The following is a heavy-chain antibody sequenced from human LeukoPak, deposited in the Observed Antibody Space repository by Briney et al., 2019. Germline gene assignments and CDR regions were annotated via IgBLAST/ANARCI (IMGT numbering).Heavy chain of an antibody. CDR2: VGAGNGDT. D-gene: IGHD4-11*01. V-gene: IGHV1-18*01. CDR3: ARASSPYNWYFDL. CDR1: GYSFNNHG. J-gene: IGHJ2*01. Sequence: ASVKVSCKASGYSFNNHGLSWVRQAPGQGLEWVGWVGAGNGDTHYAQKLQGRVTMTTDTSTNTTYMDLRSLRSDDTALYYCARASSPYNWYFDLWGRGTLVTVSS.